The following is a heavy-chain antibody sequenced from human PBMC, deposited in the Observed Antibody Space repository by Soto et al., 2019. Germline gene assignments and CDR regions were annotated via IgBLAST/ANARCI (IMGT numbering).Heavy chain of an antibody. V-gene: IGHV4-59*01. J-gene: IGHJ4*02. D-gene: IGHD1-26*01. Sequence: SETLSLTCTVSGDSISSYYWSWFRQPPGKGLQWIGYVSNGGGTNYNPSLWGRVTISLDTSKNQFSLRLSSVTAGDTAVYFCARGSINVGAQVNDCWGQGTLVT. CDR2: VSNGGGT. CDR1: GDSISSYY. CDR3: ARGSINVGAQVNDC.